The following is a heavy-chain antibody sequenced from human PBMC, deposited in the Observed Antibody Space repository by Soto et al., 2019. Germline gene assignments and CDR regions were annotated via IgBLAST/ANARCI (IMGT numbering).Heavy chain of an antibody. CDR3: TRLSEGAYYHYGMNV. CDR1: GFSFSDYA. V-gene: IGHV3-73*01. D-gene: IGHD1-26*01. J-gene: IGHJ6*02. CDR2: IKNRANNYAT. Sequence: EEQVVESGGGLVQPGGSLKLSCAGSGFSFSDYAIHWVRQAPGKGLEWVGRIKNRANNYATASAASLKGRFTVSRDDSTNTAYLQMNSLETDDTAVYYCTRLSEGAYYHYGMNVWGQGTTVTVSS.